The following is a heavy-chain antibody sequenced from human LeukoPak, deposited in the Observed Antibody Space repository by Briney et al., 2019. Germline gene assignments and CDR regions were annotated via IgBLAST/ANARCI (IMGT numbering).Heavy chain of an antibody. Sequence: SETLSLTCAVYGGSFSGYDWTWIRQPPGKGLEWIGEINHGGNTKYNPSLKSRVTISVDTSKNQFSLNLSSVTAADTALYYCARQRVGRSGYHMDYWGQGTLVTVSS. V-gene: IGHV4-34*01. CDR1: GGSFSGYD. CDR3: ARQRVGRSGYHMDY. CDR2: INHGGNT. D-gene: IGHD3-3*01. J-gene: IGHJ4*02.